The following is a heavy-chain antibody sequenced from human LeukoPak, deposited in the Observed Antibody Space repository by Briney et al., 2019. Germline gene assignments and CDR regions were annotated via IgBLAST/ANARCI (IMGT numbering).Heavy chain of an antibody. D-gene: IGHD1-26*01. CDR3: AKDRLGAYSKNGVDY. Sequence: RTGGSLRLSCAASGFTFSSYSMNWVRQAPGKGLEWVSAISGSGGSTYSADSVKGRFTISRDNSKNTLYLQMSSLRAEDTAVYYCAKDRLGAYSKNGVDYWGQGTLVTVSS. CDR2: ISGSGGST. CDR1: GFTFSSYS. V-gene: IGHV3-23*01. J-gene: IGHJ4*02.